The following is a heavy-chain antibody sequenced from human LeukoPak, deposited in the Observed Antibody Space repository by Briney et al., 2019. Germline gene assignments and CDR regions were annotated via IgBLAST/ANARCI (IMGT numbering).Heavy chain of an antibody. D-gene: IGHD6-13*01. V-gene: IGHV4-59*11. CDR1: GGSISSHY. J-gene: IGHJ4*02. CDR3: ARAELPGIAAAAVGY. CDR2: IYYSGST. Sequence: SETLSLTCTVSGGSISSHYWTWIRQPPGKGLERIGYIYYSGSTNYNPSLKSRVNISVDTSKNQFSLKLSSVTAADTAVYYCARAELPGIAAAAVGYRGQGTLVTVSS.